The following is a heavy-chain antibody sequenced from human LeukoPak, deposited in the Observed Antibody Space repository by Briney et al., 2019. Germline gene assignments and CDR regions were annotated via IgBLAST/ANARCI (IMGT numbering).Heavy chain of an antibody. D-gene: IGHD2-21*02. J-gene: IGHJ4*02. CDR2: IYPGDSDT. V-gene: IGHV5-51*07. CDR1: GYSFTSYW. CDR3: ARHGGGRETSDCSPFDY. Sequence: GESLKISCEGSGYSFTSYWIGWVHQMPGKGLEWMGIIYPGDSDTRCSPSFQGQVTISADKSISTAYLQWSSLKASDTAMYYCARHGGGRETSDCSPFDYWGQGTLVTVSS.